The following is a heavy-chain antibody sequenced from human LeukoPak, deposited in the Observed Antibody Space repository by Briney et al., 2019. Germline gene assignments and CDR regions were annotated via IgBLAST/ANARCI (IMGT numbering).Heavy chain of an antibody. CDR3: ARDPSNGGNDYFDY. D-gene: IGHD4-23*01. CDR2: IIPIFGTA. J-gene: IGHJ4*02. Sequence: AVKVSCKASGGTFTSYAISWVRQAPGQGLEWMGGIIPIFGTANYAQKFQGRVTITADESTSTAYMELSSLRSEDTAVYYCARDPSNGGNDYFDYWGQGTLVTVSS. V-gene: IGHV1-69*13. CDR1: GGTFTSYA.